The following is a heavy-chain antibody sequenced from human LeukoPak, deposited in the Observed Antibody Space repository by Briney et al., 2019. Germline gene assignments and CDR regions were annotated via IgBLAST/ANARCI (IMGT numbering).Heavy chain of an antibody. CDR1: GFSFSTYT. D-gene: IGHD2-15*01. CDR2: INGRGDST. J-gene: IGHJ4*02. CDR3: AKQLGYCSDGSCYFPY. V-gene: IGHV3-23*01. Sequence: QPGGSLRLSCAASGFSFSTYTMNWVRQAPGKGLEWVSAINGRGDSTFYADSVKGQFTISRDNSKSTLCLQMNSLRAEDTAVYYCAKQLGYCSDGSCYFPYWGQGTLVTVSS.